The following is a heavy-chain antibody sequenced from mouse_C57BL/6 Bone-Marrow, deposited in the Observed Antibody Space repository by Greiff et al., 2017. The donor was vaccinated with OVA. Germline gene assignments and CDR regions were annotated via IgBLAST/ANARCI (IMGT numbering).Heavy chain of an antibody. D-gene: IGHD1-1*02. Sequence: QVQLQQSGAELVRPGTSVKVSCKASGYAFTNYLIEWVKQRPGQGLEWIGVINPGSGGNNYNEKFTGKATLTADKSSSTAYMQLSSLTSEASAVYICAREGGNYWYFDVWGTVTTVTVSS. J-gene: IGHJ1*03. CDR2: INPGSGGN. CDR1: GYAFTNYL. CDR3: AREGGNYWYFDV. V-gene: IGHV1-54*01.